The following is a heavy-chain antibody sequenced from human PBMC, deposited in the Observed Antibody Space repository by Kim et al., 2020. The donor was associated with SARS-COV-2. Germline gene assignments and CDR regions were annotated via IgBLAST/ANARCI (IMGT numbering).Heavy chain of an antibody. J-gene: IGHJ4*02. CDR3: ARDGFEKLGAGPDY. V-gene: IGHV3-33*01. D-gene: IGHD5-12*01. Sequence: ADSVKGRFTISRDNSKNTLYLQMNSLRAEDTAVYYCARDGFEKLGAGPDYWGQGTLVTVSS.